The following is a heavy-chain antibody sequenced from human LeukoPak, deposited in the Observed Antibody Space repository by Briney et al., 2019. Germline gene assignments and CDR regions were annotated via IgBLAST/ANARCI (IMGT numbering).Heavy chain of an antibody. CDR3: ARDRDDSVYDFWSGHYKYYYYMDV. V-gene: IGHV1-18*01. CDR2: ISAYNGNT. J-gene: IGHJ6*03. CDR1: GYIVPSYG. D-gene: IGHD3-3*01. Sequence: VASVQVSCKASGYIVPSYGINWVRQAPGQGLEWTGWISAYNGNTNYPEKLQGRVSMTTDTSTSTAYMELRSLRSDDTAVYYCARDRDDSVYDFWSGHYKYYYYMDVWGKGTTVTVTS.